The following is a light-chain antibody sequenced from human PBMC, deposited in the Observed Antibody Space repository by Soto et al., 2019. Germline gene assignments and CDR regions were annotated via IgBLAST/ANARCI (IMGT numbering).Light chain of an antibody. CDR2: GAS. V-gene: IGKV3-15*01. Sequence: EILLTQSAATLSVYPGERATLSCRASQSVSSNLAWYPQKPGQAPRILIYGASTRATGIPARFSGSGSGTEFTLTISSLQSEDFAVYYCQQYNNWRTFGQGTKVDIK. CDR3: QQYNNWRT. CDR1: QSVSSN. J-gene: IGKJ1*01.